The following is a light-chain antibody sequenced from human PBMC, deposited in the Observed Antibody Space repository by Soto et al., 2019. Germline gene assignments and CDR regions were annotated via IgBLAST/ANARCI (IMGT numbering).Light chain of an antibody. Sequence: QSALTQPRSVSGSPGQSVTISCTGTXXXVGGYNYVSWYQQHPGKAPKLMIYDVSKRPSGVPDRFSGSKSGNTASLTISGLQAXXEAXYYCCSYAGSYTWVFGGGTKLTVL. CDR2: DVS. V-gene: IGLV2-11*01. CDR3: CSYAGSYTWV. J-gene: IGLJ3*02. CDR1: XXXVGGYNY.